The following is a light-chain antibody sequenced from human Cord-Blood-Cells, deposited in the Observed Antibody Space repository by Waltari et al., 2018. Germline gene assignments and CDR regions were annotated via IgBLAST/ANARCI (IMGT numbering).Light chain of an antibody. CDR2: LVS. CDR3: MQALQTPLT. CDR1: QSLLHSNGYNY. J-gene: IGKJ4*01. V-gene: IGKV2-28*01. Sequence: DIVMTQPPLPLPVNHAEKASISCRSSQSLLHSNGYNYVYWYLQKPAQSPQLLIYLVSNRASGVPDRFSGSGSGTDFTLKISRVEADDVGVYYCMQALQTPLTFGGGTKVEIK.